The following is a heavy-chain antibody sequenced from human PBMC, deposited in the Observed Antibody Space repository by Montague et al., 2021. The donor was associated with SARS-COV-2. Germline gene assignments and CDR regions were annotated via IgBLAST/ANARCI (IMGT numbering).Heavy chain of an antibody. CDR1: GFTVTNYW. J-gene: IGHJ6*02. CDR3: ARVDYQVPYYYYAGMDL. D-gene: IGHD3/OR15-3a*01. CDR2: INQHGGEN. V-gene: IGHV3-7*01. Sequence: SLRLSCAASGFTVTNYWMTWVRLAPGKGLEWVATINQHGGENYYXGSVKGRFTISRDNAMKSVYLQINSLGAEDTAVYYCARVDYQVPYYYYAGMDLWGQGTTVTGAS.